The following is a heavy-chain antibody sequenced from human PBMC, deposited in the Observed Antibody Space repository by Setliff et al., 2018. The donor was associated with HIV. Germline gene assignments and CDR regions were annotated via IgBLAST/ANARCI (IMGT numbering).Heavy chain of an antibody. CDR2: VTDDGSV. V-gene: IGHV4-34*01. D-gene: IGHD1-26*01. CDR3: VRELLGSGGTVPEVNFFDF. CDR1: GGSLTNYY. Sequence: SETLSLTCAVYGGSLTNYYWSWFRQSPGKGLEWIGEVTDDGSVNYNPSLKSRATISLVTSKTQFSLNLRSVTAADTAVYYCVRELLGSGGTVPEVNFFDFWGQGTLVTVSS. J-gene: IGHJ4*02.